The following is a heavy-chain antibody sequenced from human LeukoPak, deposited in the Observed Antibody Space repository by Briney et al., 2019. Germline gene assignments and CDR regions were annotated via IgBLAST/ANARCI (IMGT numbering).Heavy chain of an antibody. V-gene: IGHV1-2*06. J-gene: IGHJ4*02. CDR1: GYTFTGYY. Sequence: GASVKVSCKASGYTFTGYYMKRVRQAPGQGVEWMGRINPNSGGTNYAQKFQGRVTMTRDTSISTAYIELSRLRSDDTAVYYCASSPRGYCSGGSCYSLDYWGQGTLVTVSS. CDR2: INPNSGGT. D-gene: IGHD2-15*01. CDR3: ASSPRGYCSGGSCYSLDY.